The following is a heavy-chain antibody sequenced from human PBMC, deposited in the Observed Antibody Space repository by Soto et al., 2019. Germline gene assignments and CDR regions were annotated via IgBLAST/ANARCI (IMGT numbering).Heavy chain of an antibody. CDR2: ISDSCTS. Sequence: QVQLQESGPGLVKPSGTLSLTCAVSGGSISSSHWWTWVRQSPGKGLEYIGEISDSCTSNSNPSPKSRVTLSVDKSKNHFSLTLTSVTAAYTAVYYCARVVLTITRGAFDAWGQGTLVIVSS. D-gene: IGHD3-9*01. J-gene: IGHJ3*01. CDR1: GGSISSSHW. CDR3: ARVVLTITRGAFDA. V-gene: IGHV4-4*02.